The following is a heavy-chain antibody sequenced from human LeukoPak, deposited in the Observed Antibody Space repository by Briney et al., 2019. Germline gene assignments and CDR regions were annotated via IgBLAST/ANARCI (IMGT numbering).Heavy chain of an antibody. CDR2: IYSGGST. J-gene: IGHJ4*02. V-gene: IGHV3-53*05. Sequence: GGSLRLSCAASGFTVSSNYMSWVRQAPGKGLEWVSVIYSGGSTYYADSVKGRFTISRDNAKNSLYLQMNSLRAEDTALYYCAKDRDILTGYLDYWGQGTLVTVSS. D-gene: IGHD3-9*01. CDR1: GFTVSSNY. CDR3: AKDRDILTGYLDY.